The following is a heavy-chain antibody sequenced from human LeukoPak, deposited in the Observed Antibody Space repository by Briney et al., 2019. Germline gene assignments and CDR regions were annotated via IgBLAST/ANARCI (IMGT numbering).Heavy chain of an antibody. CDR2: IYHSGST. Sequence: SETLSLTCTVSGYSISSGYYWGWIRQPPGKGLEWIGSIYHSGSTYYNPSLKSRVTISVDTSKNQFSLKLSSVTAADTAAYYCARSLGYYYGSGSYYFWGQGTLVTVSS. J-gene: IGHJ4*02. CDR3: ARSLGYYYGSGSYYF. CDR1: GYSISSGYY. V-gene: IGHV4-38-2*02. D-gene: IGHD3-10*01.